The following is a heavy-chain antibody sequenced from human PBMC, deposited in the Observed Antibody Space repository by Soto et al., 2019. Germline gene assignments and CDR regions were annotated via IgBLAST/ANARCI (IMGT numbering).Heavy chain of an antibody. CDR1: GFTFSSYS. V-gene: IGHV3-21*06. CDR3: AREEAYYCDGSGYYGWYFDL. CDR2: ISSSSSYI. J-gene: IGHJ2*01. Sequence: EVQLVESGGGLVKPGGSLRLSCAASGFTFSSYSMNWVRQAPGKGLEWVSSISSSSSYIYYADSVKGRFTISRDNAKNELCLQMNGLRAEERAVYYWAREEAYYCDGSGYYGWYFDLWGRGTLVTVSS. D-gene: IGHD3-22*01.